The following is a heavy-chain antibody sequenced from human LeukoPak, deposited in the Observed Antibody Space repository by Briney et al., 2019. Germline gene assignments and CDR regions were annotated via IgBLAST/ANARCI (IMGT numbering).Heavy chain of an antibody. V-gene: IGHV4-34*01. J-gene: IGHJ4*02. CDR2: INHSGST. CDR3: ARQGGSYQIDY. D-gene: IGHD1-26*01. Sequence: SETLSLTCTVSGGSINSYYWSWIRQPPGKGLEWIGEINHSGSTNYNPSLKSRVTISVDTSKNQFSLKLSSVTAADTAVYYCARQGGSYQIDYWGQGTLVTVSS. CDR1: GGSINSYY.